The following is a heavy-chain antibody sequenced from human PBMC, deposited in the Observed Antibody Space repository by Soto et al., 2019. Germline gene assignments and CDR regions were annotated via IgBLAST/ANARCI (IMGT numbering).Heavy chain of an antibody. J-gene: IGHJ4*02. CDR1: GGSISSYY. CDR2: IYYSGST. Sequence: SETRSLTCTVSGGSISSYYWSWIRQPPGKGLEWIGYIYYSGSTNYNPSLKSRVTISVETSKNQFSKKLSTVTDANTVVYYCARQGFGELSIDYWGQGTLVTVSS. D-gene: IGHD3-10*01. V-gene: IGHV4-59*08. CDR3: ARQGFGELSIDY.